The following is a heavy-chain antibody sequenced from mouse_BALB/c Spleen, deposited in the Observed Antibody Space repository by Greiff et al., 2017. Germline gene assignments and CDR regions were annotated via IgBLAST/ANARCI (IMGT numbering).Heavy chain of an antibody. CDR2: INPGSGGT. J-gene: IGHJ2*01. V-gene: IGHV1-54*01. Sequence: QVQLQQSGAELVRPGTSVKVSCKASGYAFTNYLIEWVKQRPGQGLEWIGVINPGSGGTNYNEKFKGKATLTADKSSSTAYMQLSSLTSDDSAVYCCARRGQLGLRLDYWGQGTTLTVSS. CDR1: GYAFTNYL. CDR3: ARRGQLGLRLDY. D-gene: IGHD3-2*01.